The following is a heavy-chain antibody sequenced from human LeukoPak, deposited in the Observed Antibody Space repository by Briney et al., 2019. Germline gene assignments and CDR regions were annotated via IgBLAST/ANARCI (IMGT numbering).Heavy chain of an antibody. J-gene: IGHJ3*02. CDR3: ARARSGPYGSGSLDAFDI. Sequence: SVRVSCKASGGTFSSYPISWVRQAPGQGLEWMGGIIPMFDTADFAQKFQGRVTITADTSTSTAYMQLSSLRSEDTAVYYCARARSGPYGSGSLDAFDIWGQGTMVTVSS. V-gene: IGHV1-69*06. CDR1: GGTFSSYP. D-gene: IGHD3-10*01. CDR2: IIPMFDTA.